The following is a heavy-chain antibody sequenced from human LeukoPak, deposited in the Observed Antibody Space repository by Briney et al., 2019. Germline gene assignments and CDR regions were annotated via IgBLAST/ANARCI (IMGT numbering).Heavy chain of an antibody. D-gene: IGHD4-23*01. V-gene: IGHV4-30-4*01. CDR1: GGSISSGDYY. CDR2: IYYSGST. J-gene: IGHJ5*02. CDR3: ARVLGGNPGWFDP. Sequence: PSETLSLTCTVSGGSISSGDYYWSWIRQPPGKGLEWIGYIYYSGSTYYNPSLKSRVTISVDTSKNQFSLELSSVTAADTAVYYCARVLGGNPGWFDPWGQGTLVTVSS.